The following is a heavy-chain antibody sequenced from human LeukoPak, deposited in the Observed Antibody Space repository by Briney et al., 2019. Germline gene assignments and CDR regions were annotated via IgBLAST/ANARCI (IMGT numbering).Heavy chain of an antibody. D-gene: IGHD1-26*01. J-gene: IGHJ4*02. V-gene: IGHV3-48*01. CDR2: ISSSSSTI. Sequence: GGSLRLSCAASGFTFSSYSMNWVRQAPGKGLEWVSYISSSSSTIYYADSVKGRFTISRDNAKNSLYLQMNSLRAEDTAVYYCARDRGQWEPFRPDYWGQGTLVTVSS. CDR1: GFTFSSYS. CDR3: ARDRGQWEPFRPDY.